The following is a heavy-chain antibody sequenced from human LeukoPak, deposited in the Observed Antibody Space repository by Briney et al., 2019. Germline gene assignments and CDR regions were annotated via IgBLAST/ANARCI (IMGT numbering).Heavy chain of an antibody. CDR3: ARVGDHFHWNLDL. D-gene: IGHD3-3*02. CDR1: GFTVGTHY. CDR2: IYSGATT. J-gene: IGHJ2*01. V-gene: IGHV3-53*01. Sequence: GGSLRLSCAASGFTVGTHYMNWVRQAPGKGLEWVSIIYSGATTYYADPVKGRFTISRDTSKNTVSLQMSSLRAEDTAVYFCARVGDHFHWNLDLWGRGTLVTVSS.